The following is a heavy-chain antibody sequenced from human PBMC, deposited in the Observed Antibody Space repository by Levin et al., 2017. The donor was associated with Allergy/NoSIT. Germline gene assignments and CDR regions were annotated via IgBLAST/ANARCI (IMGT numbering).Heavy chain of an antibody. CDR3: AKDLSAVPVANYYYAMDV. CDR2: TSDSGGST. CDR1: GFTFSNYA. Sequence: GESLKISCAASGFTFSNYAMNWVRQAPGKGLEWVSGTSDSGGSTYYADSVKGRFTISRDNSKNTLYLQVNSLRAEDTALYYCAKDLSAVPVANYYYAMDVWGQGTTVTVSS. D-gene: IGHD2-2*01. J-gene: IGHJ6*02. V-gene: IGHV3-23*01.